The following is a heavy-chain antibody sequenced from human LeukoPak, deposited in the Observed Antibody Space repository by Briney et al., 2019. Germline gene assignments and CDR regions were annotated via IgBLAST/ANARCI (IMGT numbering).Heavy chain of an antibody. D-gene: IGHD1-7*01. V-gene: IGHV3-23*01. CDR3: AKGGRITGTMDN. J-gene: IGHJ4*02. CDR2: ISGSAGST. CDR1: GFTFSTYA. Sequence: GGSLRLSCAAPGFTFSTYAMNWVRQAPGEGLEWVSSISGSAGSTYYADSVKGRFTISRDNSKNTVYLQMNSLRAEDTAVYYCAKGGRITGTMDNWGQGTLVPVSS.